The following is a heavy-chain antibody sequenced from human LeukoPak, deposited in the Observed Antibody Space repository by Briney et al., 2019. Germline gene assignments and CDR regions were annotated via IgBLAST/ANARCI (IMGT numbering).Heavy chain of an antibody. CDR1: GFTFSSYA. Sequence: GGSLRLSCAASGFTFSSYAMQWVRQAPDRGLGWVAVISYDGSNKYYADSVKGRFTIYRDNSTNTLYLQMNSLRAEDTAVYYCARDSSYCSGGSCYSGSAFDIWGQGTMVTVSS. J-gene: IGHJ3*02. CDR3: ARDSSYCSGGSCYSGSAFDI. V-gene: IGHV3-30-3*01. D-gene: IGHD2-15*01. CDR2: ISYDGSNK.